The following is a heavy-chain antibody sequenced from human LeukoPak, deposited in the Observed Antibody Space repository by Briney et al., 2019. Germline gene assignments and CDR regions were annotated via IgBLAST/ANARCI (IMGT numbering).Heavy chain of an antibody. CDR2: INHSGST. Sequence: PSETLSHTCAVYGGSFSGYYWSWIRQPPGKGLEWIGEINHSGSTNYNPSLKSRVTISVDTSKNQFSLKLSSVTAADTAVYYCAVEDIPGKDYWGQGTLVTVSS. CDR3: AVEDIPGKDY. V-gene: IGHV4-34*01. J-gene: IGHJ4*02. CDR1: GGSFSGYY. D-gene: IGHD1-14*01.